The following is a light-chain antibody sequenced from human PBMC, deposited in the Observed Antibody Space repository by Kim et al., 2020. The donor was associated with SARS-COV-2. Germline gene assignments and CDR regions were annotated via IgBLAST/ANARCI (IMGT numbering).Light chain of an antibody. CDR2: KAS. Sequence: DIQMTQSPSTLSASVGDRVTITCRASQSISSWLAWYQQKPGEAPKLLIYKASSLESGVPSRFSGSGSGTEFTLTISSLQPDDFATYFCQQSYITPFTFGPGTKVDIK. CDR3: QQSYITPFT. J-gene: IGKJ3*01. V-gene: IGKV1-5*03. CDR1: QSISSW.